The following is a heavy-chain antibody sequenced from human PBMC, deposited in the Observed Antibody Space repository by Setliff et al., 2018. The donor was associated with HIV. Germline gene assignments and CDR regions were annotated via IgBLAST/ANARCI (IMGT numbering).Heavy chain of an antibody. J-gene: IGHJ4*02. V-gene: IGHV4-39*01. D-gene: IGHD5-12*01. CDR2: IYYSGST. Sequence: SETLSLTCTVSGGSISSSSYYWGWIRQPPGKGLEWIGSIYYSGSTYYNPSLKSRVTISVDTSKNQFSLKLSSVTAADTAVYYSARHLYGGYTGGFDYWGQGTLVTVS. CDR1: GGSISSSSYY. CDR3: ARHLYGGYTGGFDY.